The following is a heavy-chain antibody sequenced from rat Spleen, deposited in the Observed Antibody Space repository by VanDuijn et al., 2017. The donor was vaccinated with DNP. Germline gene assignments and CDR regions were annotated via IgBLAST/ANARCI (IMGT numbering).Heavy chain of an antibody. CDR1: GFNFNDYW. D-gene: IGHD4-3*01. CDR2: INKDSRTI. Sequence: EVKLVESGGGLVQPGSSLKLSCTASGFNFNDYWMGWVRQAPGKGLEWIAEINKDSRTIKYTPSLKDKLTISRDNAQNTLYLQMSKLGSEDTAIYYCVRERFGVDYWGQGVMVTVSS. V-gene: IGHV4-2*01. J-gene: IGHJ2*01. CDR3: VRERFGVDY.